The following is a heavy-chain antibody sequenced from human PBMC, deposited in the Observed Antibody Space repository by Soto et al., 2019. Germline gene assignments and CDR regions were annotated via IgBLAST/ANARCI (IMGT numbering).Heavy chain of an antibody. CDR2: IYYSGST. Sequence: QLQLQESGPGLVKPSETLSLTCTVSGGSISTSDKYWGWIHQPPGKGLEWIGSIYYSGSTYYNPSLKSRVTISVDTSKNQFSLQLTSVTAADTAVYYCASYYQSGTHYNGVDYWGRGTLVTVSS. V-gene: IGHV4-39*01. J-gene: IGHJ4*02. D-gene: IGHD3-10*01. CDR3: ASYYQSGTHYNGVDY. CDR1: GGSISTSDKY.